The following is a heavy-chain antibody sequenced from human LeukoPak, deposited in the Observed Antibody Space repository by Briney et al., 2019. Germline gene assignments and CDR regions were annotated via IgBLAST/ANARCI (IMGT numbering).Heavy chain of an antibody. D-gene: IGHD3-10*01. CDR2: IYYSGST. Sequence: SETLSLTCTVSGGSISSYYWSWIRQPPGKGLEWIGYIYYSGSTNYHPSLKSRVTISVDTSKNQFSLKLSSVTAADTAVYYCARGLGQRGDYWGQGTLVTFSS. CDR1: GGSISSYY. V-gene: IGHV4-59*01. CDR3: ARGLGQRGDY. J-gene: IGHJ4*02.